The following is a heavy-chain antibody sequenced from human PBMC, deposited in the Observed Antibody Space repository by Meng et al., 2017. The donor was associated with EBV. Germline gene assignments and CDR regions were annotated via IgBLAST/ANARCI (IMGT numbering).Heavy chain of an antibody. CDR1: GGSISSSSYY. V-gene: IGHV4-39*07. CDR2: IYYSGST. J-gene: IGHJ5*02. Sequence: LKLQELVPGLVKPSETLSLTGTVSGGSISSSSYYWGWIRQPPGKGLEWIGSIYYSGSTYYNPSLKSRVTISVDTSKNQFSLKLSSVTAADTAVYYCARVVATIFTNWFDPWGQGTLVTVSS. D-gene: IGHD5-12*01. CDR3: ARVVATIFTNWFDP.